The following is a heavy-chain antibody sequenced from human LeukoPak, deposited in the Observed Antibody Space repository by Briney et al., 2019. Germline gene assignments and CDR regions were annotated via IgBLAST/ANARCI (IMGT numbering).Heavy chain of an antibody. V-gene: IGHV3-33*06. J-gene: IGHJ4*02. CDR1: GFTFSNYG. CDR3: AKGLLGGCSGSYIDY. D-gene: IGHD3-10*02. Sequence: GAPLRLSCAAAGFTFSNYGRRCGRQAAGKGLGWVAVIWYDGSNKYYADSVKGRFTISRDNSKNTLYLQMNSLRAEDTAVYYCAKGLLGGCSGSYIDYWAQGTLVTVSS. CDR2: IWYDGSNK.